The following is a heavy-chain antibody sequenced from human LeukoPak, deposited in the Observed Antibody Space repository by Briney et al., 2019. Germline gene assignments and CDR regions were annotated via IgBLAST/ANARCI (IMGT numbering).Heavy chain of an antibody. CDR3: AKSLENHFTISVLRFLEWLLPFDY. CDR2: ISGSGGST. J-gene: IGHJ4*02. V-gene: IGHV3-23*01. D-gene: IGHD3-3*01. CDR1: GFTFSSYA. Sequence: GGSLRLSCAASGFTFSSYAMSWVRQAPGKGLEWVSAISGSGGSTYYADSVKGRFTISRDNSKNTLYLQMNSLRAEDTAVYYCAKSLENHFTISVLRFLEWLLPFDYWGQGTLVTVSS.